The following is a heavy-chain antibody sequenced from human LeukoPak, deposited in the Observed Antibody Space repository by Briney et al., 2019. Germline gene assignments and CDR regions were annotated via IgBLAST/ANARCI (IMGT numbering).Heavy chain of an antibody. CDR3: ARHGRMATISCYFDY. D-gene: IGHD5-24*01. J-gene: IGHJ4*02. CDR1: GSSFTSYW. CDR2: IYPGDSET. Sequence: GEALQISCKGSGSSFTSYWIGWVRQLPGKGLEWMGIIYPGDSETRYSPSFQGKVTISADKSISTAYLQWSSLKASDTAMYYCARHGRMATISCYFDYWGQGTLVTVSS. V-gene: IGHV5-51*01.